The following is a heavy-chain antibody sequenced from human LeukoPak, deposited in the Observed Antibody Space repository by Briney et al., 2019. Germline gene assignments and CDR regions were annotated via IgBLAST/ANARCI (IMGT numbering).Heavy chain of an antibody. CDR3: XXXXXXXXGGDCYSDY. Sequence: RAGGSLRLSCAASGFTFDDYGMSWVRQAPGKGLEWVSGINWNGGSTGYADSVKGRFTISRDNAKNSLYLQMNSLRAEDTALYHXXXXXXXXXGGDCYSDYWGQGTLVTVSS. V-gene: IGHV3-20*01. CDR2: INWNGGST. D-gene: IGHD2-21*02. J-gene: IGHJ4*02. CDR1: GFTFDDYG.